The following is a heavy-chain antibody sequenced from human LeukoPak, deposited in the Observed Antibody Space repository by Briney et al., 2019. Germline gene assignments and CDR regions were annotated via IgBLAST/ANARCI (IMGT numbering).Heavy chain of an antibody. CDR2: ISSSGGST. Sequence: GGSLRLSCAASGFTFSSYGMTWVRQTPGKGLEWVSSISSSGGSTYYADSVKGRFTISRDNSKNTLYLQMNSLRAEDTAVYYCARALDTAMALDYWGQGTLVTVSS. J-gene: IGHJ4*02. CDR1: GFTFSSYG. D-gene: IGHD5-18*01. CDR3: ARALDTAMALDY. V-gene: IGHV3-23*01.